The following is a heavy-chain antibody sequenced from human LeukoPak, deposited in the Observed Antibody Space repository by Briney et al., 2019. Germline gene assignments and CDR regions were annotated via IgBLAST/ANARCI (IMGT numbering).Heavy chain of an antibody. CDR2: VYYTGST. J-gene: IGHJ4*02. CDR3: ARQDFGSGILPGY. Sequence: PSETLSLTCTVSGASITNSLYYWGWIRQPPGKGLEWIATVYYTGSTYYNPSLKSRVTISIDTSKSHFSLKLSSVTAADTAVYYCARQDFGSGILPGYWGQGTLVTVSS. D-gene: IGHD3-10*01. CDR1: GASITNSLYY. V-gene: IGHV4-39*01.